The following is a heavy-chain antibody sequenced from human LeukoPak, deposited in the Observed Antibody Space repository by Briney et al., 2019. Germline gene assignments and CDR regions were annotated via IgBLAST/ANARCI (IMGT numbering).Heavy chain of an antibody. CDR2: ISSSGSTI. D-gene: IGHD3-22*01. J-gene: IGHJ3*02. Sequence: GGSLRLSCAASGFTFSDYYMSWIRQAPGKGLEWVSYISSSGSTIYYADSVKGRFTISRDNAKNSLYLQMNSLRAEDTAVYYCATVHSAYYDSSGKDDAFDIWGQGTMVTVSS. V-gene: IGHV3-11*04. CDR1: GFTFSDYY. CDR3: ATVHSAYYDSSGKDDAFDI.